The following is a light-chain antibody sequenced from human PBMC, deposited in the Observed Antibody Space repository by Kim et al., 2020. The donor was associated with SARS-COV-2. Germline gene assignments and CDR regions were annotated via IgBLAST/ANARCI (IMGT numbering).Light chain of an antibody. Sequence: ALGQTDRITCQGDSRRRYYASWDQQKPGQARRLGIYSTNKRPSGIPDQFSGSGPGNTASLTITGAQAEDEAVYYCTSRDSNGNKMVFGGGTQLTVL. V-gene: IGLV3-19*01. CDR1: SRRRYY. CDR2: STN. CDR3: TSRDSNGNKMV. J-gene: IGLJ2*01.